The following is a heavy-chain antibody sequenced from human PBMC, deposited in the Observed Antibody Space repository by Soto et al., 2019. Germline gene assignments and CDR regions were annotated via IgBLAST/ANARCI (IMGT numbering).Heavy chain of an antibody. CDR3: AKDRTGSDCCFDS. V-gene: IGHV3-23*01. CDR1: GFTFTTFA. D-gene: IGHD1-26*01. Sequence: GWSLRLSCAASGFTFTTFAVNWARQAPGKGLEWVSTVTGGGGTYYADSVKGRFTISRENSKNTLYLQMNSLRAEDTAVYYCAKDRTGSDCCFDSWGQGTLVTASS. J-gene: IGHJ4*02. CDR2: VTGGGGT.